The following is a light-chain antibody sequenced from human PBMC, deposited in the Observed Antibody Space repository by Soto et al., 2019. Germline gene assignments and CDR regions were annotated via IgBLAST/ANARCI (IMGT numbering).Light chain of an antibody. V-gene: IGLV2-11*01. CDR2: DVS. CDR1: SNDIGSFNY. Sequence: QSALTQPRSVSGSPGQSVTISCTGTSNDIGSFNYVSWYQQHPGKAPKLIIYDVSVRRSGVPDRFSGSKSGNTASLTISGLQAEDESDYFCCSYAGSYPLIFGGGTKLTVL. J-gene: IGLJ2*01. CDR3: CSYAGSYPLI.